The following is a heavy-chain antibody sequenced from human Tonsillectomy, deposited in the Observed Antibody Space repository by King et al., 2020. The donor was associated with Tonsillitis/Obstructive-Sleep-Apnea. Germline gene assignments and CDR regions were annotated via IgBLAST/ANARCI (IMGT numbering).Heavy chain of an antibody. CDR3: AVGAKYYYSFMGV. Sequence: VQLQQWGAGLLKPSETLSLTCAVYGGSFSGYSWSWIRQPPGKGLEWIGEINHIGSTNYNPSLKSRVIISVDMSKNQLSLKLTSVTAADTAVYYCAVGAKYYYSFMGVWGKGTTVTVSS. CDR2: INHIGST. J-gene: IGHJ6*03. CDR1: GGSFSGYS. D-gene: IGHD1-26*01. V-gene: IGHV4-34*01.